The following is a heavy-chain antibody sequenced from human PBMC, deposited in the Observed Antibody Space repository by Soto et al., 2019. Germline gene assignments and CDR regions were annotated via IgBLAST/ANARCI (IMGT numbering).Heavy chain of an antibody. Sequence: EVQLVESGGGLVQPGGSLRLSCAASGFTVSSNYMSWVCQAPGKGLEWVSVIYSGGSTYYADSVKGRFTISRHNSKNTLYLQMKSLRAEDTAVYYCARTMVRGVTVAFDIWGQGTMVTVSS. D-gene: IGHD3-10*01. CDR1: GFTVSSNY. CDR3: ARTMVRGVTVAFDI. J-gene: IGHJ3*02. V-gene: IGHV3-53*04. CDR2: IYSGGST.